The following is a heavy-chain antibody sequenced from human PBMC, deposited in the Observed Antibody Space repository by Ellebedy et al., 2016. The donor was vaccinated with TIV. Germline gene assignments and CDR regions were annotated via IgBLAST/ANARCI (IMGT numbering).Heavy chain of an antibody. CDR2: IYYSGST. D-gene: IGHD3-22*01. Sequence: SETLSLXXTVSGGSISSGGYYWSWIRQHPGKGLEWIGYIYYSGSTYYNPSLKSRVTISVDTSKNQFSLKLSSVTAADTAVYYCARDETYYYDSRDAFDIWGQGTMVTVSS. J-gene: IGHJ3*02. CDR3: ARDETYYYDSRDAFDI. CDR1: GGSISSGGYY. V-gene: IGHV4-31*03.